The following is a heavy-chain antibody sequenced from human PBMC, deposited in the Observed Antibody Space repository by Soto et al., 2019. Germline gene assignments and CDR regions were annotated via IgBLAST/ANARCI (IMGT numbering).Heavy chain of an antibody. CDR3: ARPLAARVYYFDY. V-gene: IGHV1-2*02. D-gene: IGHD6-6*01. Sequence: GASVKVSCKASGYTFTGYYMHWVRQAPGQGLEWMGWINPNSGGTNYAQKFQGRVTMTRDTSISTAYMELSRLRSDDTAVYYCARPLAARVYYFDYWGQGTLVTVSS. CDR1: GYTFTGYY. J-gene: IGHJ4*02. CDR2: INPNSGGT.